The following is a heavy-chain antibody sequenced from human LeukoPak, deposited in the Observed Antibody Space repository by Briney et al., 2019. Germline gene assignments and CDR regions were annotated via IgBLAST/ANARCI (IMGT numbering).Heavy chain of an antibody. CDR3: AKYLLGANYDILTGPLGD. V-gene: IGHV3-11*01. CDR1: GFAFSDYY. J-gene: IGHJ4*02. Sequence: GGSLRLSCAASGFAFSDYYMSWIRQAPGKGLEWVSYISSTGITTYYADSVKGRFTISRDNAKNSLYLQMNSLRPEDTAVYYCAKYLLGANYDILTGPLGDWGQGTLVTVSS. CDR2: ISSTGITT. D-gene: IGHD3-9*01.